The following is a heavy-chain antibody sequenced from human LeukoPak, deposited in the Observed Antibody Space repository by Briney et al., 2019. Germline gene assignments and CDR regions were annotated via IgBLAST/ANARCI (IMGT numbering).Heavy chain of an antibody. D-gene: IGHD3-3*01. CDR1: GGSISSGDYY. J-gene: IGHJ4*02. V-gene: IGHV4-30-4*08. CDR3: ARVDFWSDYIFDF. Sequence: SQTLSLTCTVSGGSISSGDYYWSWIRQPPGKGLEWIGYIYYSGSTYYNPSLKSRVTISVDTSKNQFSLKLSSVTAADTAVYYCARVDFWSDYIFDFWGQGTLVTVSS. CDR2: IYYSGST.